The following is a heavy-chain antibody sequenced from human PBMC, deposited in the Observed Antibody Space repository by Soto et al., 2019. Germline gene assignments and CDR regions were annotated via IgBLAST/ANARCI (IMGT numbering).Heavy chain of an antibody. J-gene: IGHJ4*02. CDR1: GFTFSNYA. CDR2: ITGRGGGT. D-gene: IGHD6-13*01. CDR3: AKRPLTAAGFDY. V-gene: IGHV3-23*01. Sequence: VQLLESGGGLVQPGGSLRLSCAASGFTFSNYAMTWVRQAPGKGLEWVSVITGRGGGTYFVDSVKGRFTISRDNSKITVYLQMNSLRAEDTAVYYCAKRPLTAAGFDYWGQGTLVTVSS.